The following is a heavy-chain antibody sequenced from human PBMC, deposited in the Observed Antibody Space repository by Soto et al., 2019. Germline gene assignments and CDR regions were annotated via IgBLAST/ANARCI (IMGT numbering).Heavy chain of an antibody. CDR2: MNPNSANT. J-gene: IGHJ4*02. D-gene: IGHD6-19*01. V-gene: IGHV1-8*01. CDR3: ARGGSGWQPRPGY. Sequence: QVQLVQSGAEVKNPGASVKVSCKASGYTFTSYDINWVRQAAGQGLEWMGWMNPNSANTGYAQKFQGRVTMTRNTSINTAYRELRSLRSEDTAVYYCARGGSGWQPRPGYWGQGTLVTVSS. CDR1: GYTFTSYD.